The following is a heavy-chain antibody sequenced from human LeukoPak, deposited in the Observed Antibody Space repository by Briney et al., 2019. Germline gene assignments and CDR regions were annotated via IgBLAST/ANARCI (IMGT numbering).Heavy chain of an antibody. V-gene: IGHV3-23*01. CDR1: GFTFSSYA. CDR3: AREKNDIVTTSYYFDY. Sequence: GGSLRLSCAASGFTFSSYAMSWVRQAPGKGLEWVSVIRGSGASTYYADSVKGRFTISRDNSRNTLYLQMNSLRAEDTALYYCAREKNDIVTTSYYFDYWGQGTLVTVSS. D-gene: IGHD5-12*01. CDR2: IRGSGAST. J-gene: IGHJ4*02.